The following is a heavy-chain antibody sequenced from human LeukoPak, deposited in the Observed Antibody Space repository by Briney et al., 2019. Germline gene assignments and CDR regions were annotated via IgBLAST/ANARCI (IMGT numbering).Heavy chain of an antibody. CDR2: INPNSGGT. D-gene: IGHD6-13*01. V-gene: IGHV1-2*02. J-gene: IGHJ4*02. Sequence: GASVKVSCKASGYTFTGYYMHWVRHAPGQGFEWMGWINPNSGGTNYAQKFQGRVTMTRDTSISTAYMELSRLRSDDTAVYYCARIVGIAAPCFDYWGQGTLVTVSS. CDR1: GYTFTGYY. CDR3: ARIVGIAAPCFDY.